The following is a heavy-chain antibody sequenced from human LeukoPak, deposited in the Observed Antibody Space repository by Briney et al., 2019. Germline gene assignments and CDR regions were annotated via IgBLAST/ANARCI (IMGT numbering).Heavy chain of an antibody. CDR3: ARQSNCGGDCYSIWFDP. V-gene: IGHV4-4*07. J-gene: IGHJ5*02. CDR1: GGSISSDY. CDR2: IYTSGST. D-gene: IGHD2-21*02. Sequence: SETLSLTRTVSGGSISSDYWIWIRQSAGKGLEWIWRIYTSGSTNYNPSLKSRVTMSVDTSKNQFSLKLTSVTAADTAVYYCARQSNCGGDCYSIWFDPWGQGTLVTVSS.